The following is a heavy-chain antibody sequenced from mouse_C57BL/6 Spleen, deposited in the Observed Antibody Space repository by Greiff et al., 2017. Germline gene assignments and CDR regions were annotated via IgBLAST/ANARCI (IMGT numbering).Heavy chain of an antibody. J-gene: IGHJ2*01. CDR3: ARCGDYAYDFAY. CDR2: ISDGGSYT. Sequence: EVKLVESGGGLVKPGGSLKLSCAASGFTFSSYAMSWVRQTPEKRLEWVATISDGGSYTYYPENVKGRFTISRDNANNNLYLQMSHLKSEDTAMYYCARCGDYAYDFAYWGQGTTLTVSS. D-gene: IGHD2-4*01. CDR1: GFTFSSYA. V-gene: IGHV5-4*03.